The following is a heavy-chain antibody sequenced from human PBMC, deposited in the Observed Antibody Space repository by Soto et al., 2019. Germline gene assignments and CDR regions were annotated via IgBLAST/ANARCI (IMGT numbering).Heavy chain of an antibody. CDR2: IDPSDSYT. CDR1: GHSFTSYW. Sequence: NPGESLKISCKGSGHSFTSYWISWVRQMPGKGLEWMGRIDPSDSYTNYSPSFQGHVTISADKSISTAYLQWSSLKASDTAMYYCARHQPPPLVEQPQRHYYYYGMDVWGQGTTVTVSS. CDR3: ARHQPPPLVEQPQRHYYYYGMDV. J-gene: IGHJ6*02. V-gene: IGHV5-10-1*01. D-gene: IGHD6-13*01.